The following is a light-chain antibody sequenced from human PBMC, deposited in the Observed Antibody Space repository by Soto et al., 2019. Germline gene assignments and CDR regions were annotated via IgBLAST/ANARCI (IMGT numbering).Light chain of an antibody. J-gene: IGKJ1*01. V-gene: IGKV3-20*01. CDR1: QSVSSSY. CDR2: GVS. CDR3: QQYVSSPTWT. Sequence: EIVLTQSPGTLSLSPGERDTLSCRASQSVSSSYLAWYQQKPGQAPRLLIYGVSSRATGIPDRFSGSGSGTDFTLTISILEPEDFAVYYCQQYVSSPTWTFGQGTKVDIK.